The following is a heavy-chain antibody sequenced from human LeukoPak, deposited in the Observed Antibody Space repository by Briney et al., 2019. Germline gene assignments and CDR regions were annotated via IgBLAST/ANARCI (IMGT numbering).Heavy chain of an antibody. Sequence: SETLSLTCTISGGSISGYYWSWIRQPPGKGLEWIGYIYYSGSTNYNPSLKSRVTISVDTSKNQFSLKLSSVTAADTAVYYCAREVAAVHYFDYWGQGTLVTVSS. V-gene: IGHV4-59*01. CDR3: AREVAAVHYFDY. CDR1: GGSISGYY. CDR2: IYYSGST. D-gene: IGHD6-13*01. J-gene: IGHJ4*02.